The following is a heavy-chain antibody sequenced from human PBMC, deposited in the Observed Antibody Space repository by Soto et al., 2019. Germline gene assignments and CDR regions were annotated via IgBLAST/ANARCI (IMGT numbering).Heavy chain of an antibody. D-gene: IGHD4-17*01. Sequence: SETLSLTCTVSGGSISSYYLSWLRQPPGKGLEWIGYIYYSGSTNYNPSLKSRVTISVDTSKNQFSLKLSSVTAADTAVYYCARKGDSYGDYVWGQGTLVTVSS. CDR1: GGSISSYY. J-gene: IGHJ4*02. V-gene: IGHV4-59*01. CDR2: IYYSGST. CDR3: ARKGDSYGDYV.